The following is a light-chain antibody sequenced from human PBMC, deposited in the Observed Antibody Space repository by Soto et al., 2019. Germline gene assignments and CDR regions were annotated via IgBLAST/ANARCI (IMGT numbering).Light chain of an antibody. CDR1: SSNIGSET. J-gene: IGLJ3*02. V-gene: IGLV1-44*01. CDR3: AAWDDSLKGWV. Sequence: QSVLTQPPSASGTPGQRVTISCSGSSSNIGSETVNWYQQVPGTAPKLLIYANNQRPSGVPDRFSVSKSGTSASLAIGGLQSGDEADYHCAAWDDSLKGWVFGGGTKLTVL. CDR2: ANN.